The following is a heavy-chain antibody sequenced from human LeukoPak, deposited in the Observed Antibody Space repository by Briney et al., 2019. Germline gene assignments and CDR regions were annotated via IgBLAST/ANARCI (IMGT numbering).Heavy chain of an antibody. D-gene: IGHD1-26*01. J-gene: IGHJ4*02. Sequence: PGGSLRLSCAASGFTFSRYAMSWVRQAPGKGLEWVSAISGSGGSTYYADSVKGRFTISRDNSKNTLYLQMNSLRAEDTAVYYCAKDGPIVGATPPDYWGQGTLVTVSS. CDR1: GFTFSRYA. CDR3: AKDGPIVGATPPDY. V-gene: IGHV3-23*01. CDR2: ISGSGGST.